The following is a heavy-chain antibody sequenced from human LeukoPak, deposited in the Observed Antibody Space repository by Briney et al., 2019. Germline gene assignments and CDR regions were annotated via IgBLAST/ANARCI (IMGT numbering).Heavy chain of an antibody. V-gene: IGHV1-2*02. D-gene: IGHD2-15*01. J-gene: IGHJ5*02. Sequence: ASVKVSCKASGYTFTGYYIHWVRQAPGQGLEWMGWINPNSGGTNYAQKFQGRVTMTRDTSISTAYMELSRLRSDDTAVYYCARADGEGIVVVVAATLDPWGQGTLVTVSS. CDR3: ARADGEGIVVVVAATLDP. CDR1: GYTFTGYY. CDR2: INPNSGGT.